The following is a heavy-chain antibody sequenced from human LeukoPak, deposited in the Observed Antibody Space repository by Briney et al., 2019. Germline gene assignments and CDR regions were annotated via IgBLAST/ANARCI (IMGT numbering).Heavy chain of an antibody. D-gene: IGHD3-3*01. Sequence: GGSLRLSCAASGFTFSSYGMHWVRQAPGKGLEWVAVIWYDGSNKYYADSVKGRFTISRDNSKNTLYLQMNSLRAEDTAVYYCAKGPDFWSGYYPDYWGQGTLVTVSS. CDR1: GFTFSSYG. V-gene: IGHV3-33*06. J-gene: IGHJ4*02. CDR3: AKGPDFWSGYYPDY. CDR2: IWYDGSNK.